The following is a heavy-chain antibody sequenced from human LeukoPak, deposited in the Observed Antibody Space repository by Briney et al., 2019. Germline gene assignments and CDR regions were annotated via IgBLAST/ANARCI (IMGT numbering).Heavy chain of an antibody. Sequence: GGSLRLSCAASGFTFSSYSMNWVRQAPGKGLEWVSSISSSSSYIYYANSEKGRFTISRDNAKNSLYLQMNSLRAEDAAVYYCARDGYSRSPDFDYWGQGTLVTVSS. CDR3: ARDGYSRSPDFDY. CDR2: ISSSSSYI. D-gene: IGHD5-12*01. J-gene: IGHJ4*02. CDR1: GFTFSSYS. V-gene: IGHV3-21*01.